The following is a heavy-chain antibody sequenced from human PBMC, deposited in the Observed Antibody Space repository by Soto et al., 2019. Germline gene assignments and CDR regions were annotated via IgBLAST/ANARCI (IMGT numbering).Heavy chain of an antibody. D-gene: IGHD5-18*01. CDR1: GGSISSSSYY. CDR2: IFYSGST. CDR3: AFIFSGGYSYGFNHFGMDV. V-gene: IGHV4-39*01. J-gene: IGHJ6*02. Sequence: SETLSLTCTVSGGSISSSSYYWGWIRQPPGKGLEWIGSIFYSGSTYYNPSLKSRVTISVDTSKNQFSLKLSSVTAADTAVYYCAFIFSGGYSYGFNHFGMDVWVQGTTVT.